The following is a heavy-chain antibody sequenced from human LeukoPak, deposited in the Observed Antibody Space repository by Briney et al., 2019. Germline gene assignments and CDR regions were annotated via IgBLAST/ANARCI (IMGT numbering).Heavy chain of an antibody. CDR2: ISANGGET. CDR1: GFTFSIYA. CDR3: ANEVRPNDY. V-gene: IGHV3-23*01. Sequence: GGSLRLSCAASGFTFSIYAMNWVRQAPGKGLEWVSSISANGGETHYADSVKGRFTISRDTSKNTLYLQMNSLRAEDTALYFCANEVRPNDYWGRGTLVTVSA. D-gene: IGHD4/OR15-4a*01. J-gene: IGHJ4*02.